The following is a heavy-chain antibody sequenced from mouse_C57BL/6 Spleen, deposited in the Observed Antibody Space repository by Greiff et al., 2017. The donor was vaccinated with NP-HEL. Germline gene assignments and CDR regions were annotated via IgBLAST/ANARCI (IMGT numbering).Heavy chain of an antibody. Sequence: QVQLQQSGAELARPGASVKMSCKASGYTFTSYTMHWVKQRPGQGLEWIGYINPSSGYTKYNQKFKDKATLTADKSTSTAYMQLSSLTSEDTAVYYCARSNDDWFAYWGQGTLVTVSA. CDR2: INPSSGYT. CDR3: ARSNDDWFAY. D-gene: IGHD2-3*01. V-gene: IGHV1-4*01. CDR1: GYTFTSYT. J-gene: IGHJ3*01.